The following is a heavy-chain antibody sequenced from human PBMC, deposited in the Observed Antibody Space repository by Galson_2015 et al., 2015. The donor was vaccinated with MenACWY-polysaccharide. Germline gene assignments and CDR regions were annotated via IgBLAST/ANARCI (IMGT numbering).Heavy chain of an antibody. CDR2: ISTSGST. J-gene: IGHJ4*02. CDR3: ARVEYSGYESHSKY. V-gene: IGHV4-4*07. Sequence: WIRQPAGKGLEWIGRISTSGSTTYNPSLKSRVTMSIDMANNQISLRLTSATAADTAVYFCARVEYSGYESHSKYWGPGILVTVSS. D-gene: IGHD5-12*01.